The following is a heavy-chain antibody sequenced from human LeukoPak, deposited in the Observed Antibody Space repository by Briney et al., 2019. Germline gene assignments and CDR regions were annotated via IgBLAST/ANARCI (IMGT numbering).Heavy chain of an antibody. CDR1: GGTFSSYA. Sequence: SVKVSCKASGGTFSSYAISWVRQAPGQGLEWMGGLIPIFETANYAQKFQGRVTITADESTSTAYMELSSLRSEDTAVYYCARVDDFWSGYYPLYYYNYGMDVWGQGTTVTVSS. CDR3: ARVDDFWSGYYPLYYYNYGMDV. D-gene: IGHD3-3*01. V-gene: IGHV1-69*13. J-gene: IGHJ6*02. CDR2: LIPIFETA.